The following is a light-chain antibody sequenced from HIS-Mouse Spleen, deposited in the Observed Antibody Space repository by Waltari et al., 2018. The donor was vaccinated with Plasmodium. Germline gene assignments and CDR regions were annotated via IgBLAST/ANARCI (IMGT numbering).Light chain of an antibody. Sequence: QSALTQPAPVSGSPGQSITIPCTGTSSDVGSYYLLSWYQQHPGKAPKLMIYEGSKRPSGVSNRFSGSKSGNTASLTISGLQAEDEADYYCCSYAGSSTWVFGGGTKLTVL. V-gene: IGLV2-23*01. CDR3: CSYAGSSTWV. J-gene: IGLJ3*02. CDR2: EGS. CDR1: SSDVGSYYL.